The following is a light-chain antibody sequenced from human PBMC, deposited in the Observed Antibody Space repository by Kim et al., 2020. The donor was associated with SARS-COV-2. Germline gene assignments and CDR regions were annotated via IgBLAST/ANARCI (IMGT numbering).Light chain of an antibody. CDR2: TSD. Sequence: GQTVTISCSGSTSNIGSNTVNWYRHLPGTAPKLLIYTSDQRPSGVPDRFSGSKSGTSATLAISGLQSEDEADYYCAAWDDSLNGVGFGGGTQLTVL. J-gene: IGLJ2*01. V-gene: IGLV1-44*01. CDR3: AAWDDSLNGVG. CDR1: TSNIGSNT.